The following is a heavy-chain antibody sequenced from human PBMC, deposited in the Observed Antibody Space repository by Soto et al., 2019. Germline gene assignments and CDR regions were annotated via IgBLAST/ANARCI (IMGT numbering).Heavy chain of an antibody. V-gene: IGHV4-30-2*01. Sequence: TLSLTCAVSGGSISSGGYSWSWIRQPPGKGLEWIGYISHSGSTYYNPSLESRVTISVDGSKNQFSLQLISVTAAETAVYYCASTQYCSGNTCYHEGWLASWGQGTPVTVSS. D-gene: IGHD2-15*01. J-gene: IGHJ5*01. CDR2: ISHSGST. CDR1: GGSISSGGYS. CDR3: ASTQYCSGNTCYHEGWLAS.